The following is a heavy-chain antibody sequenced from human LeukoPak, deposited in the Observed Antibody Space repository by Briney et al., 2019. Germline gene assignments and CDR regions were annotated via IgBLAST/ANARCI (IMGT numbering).Heavy chain of an antibody. V-gene: IGHV3-43*02. CDR1: GFTLDDYA. CDR3: AKGVRSGTYYNCFDP. Sequence: TGGSLRLSCVASGFTLDDYALHWVRQAPGKGLEWISLISGDGDNTYYANSVKGRFTISRDKSKNSLYLQMSSLRAEDTALYYCAKGVRSGTYYNCFDPWGQGTLVTVSS. D-gene: IGHD1-26*01. J-gene: IGHJ5*02. CDR2: ISGDGDNT.